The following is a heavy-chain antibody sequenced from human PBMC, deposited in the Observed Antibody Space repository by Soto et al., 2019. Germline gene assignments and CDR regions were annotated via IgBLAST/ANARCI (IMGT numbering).Heavy chain of an antibody. CDR2: IYYSGST. CDR1: GGSISSYY. V-gene: IGHV4-59*01. J-gene: IGHJ5*02. CDR3: ARDWSFAYCGGDCPNWFDP. Sequence: QVQLQESGPGLVKPSETLSLTCTVSGGSISSYYWSWIRQPPGKGLEWIGYIYYSGSTNYNPSLKSRVTISVDTSKNHFSLKLSSVTAADTAVYYCARDWSFAYCGGDCPNWFDPSGQGTLVTVSS. D-gene: IGHD2-21*02.